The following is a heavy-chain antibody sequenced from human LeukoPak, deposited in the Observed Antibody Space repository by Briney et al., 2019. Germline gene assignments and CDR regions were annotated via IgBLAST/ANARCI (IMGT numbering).Heavy chain of an antibody. J-gene: IGHJ4*02. CDR2: IYYSGST. CDR1: GGSINSYY. D-gene: IGHD3-9*01. V-gene: IGHV4-59*08. Sequence: SETLSLTCTVSGGSINSYYWSWIRQPPGKGLEWIGYIYYSGSTKYNPSLKSRVTMSVDTSKNQFSLKLSSVTAADTAVYYCARHARDDFLTGYPFDYWGQGTLVTVSS. CDR3: ARHARDDFLTGYPFDY.